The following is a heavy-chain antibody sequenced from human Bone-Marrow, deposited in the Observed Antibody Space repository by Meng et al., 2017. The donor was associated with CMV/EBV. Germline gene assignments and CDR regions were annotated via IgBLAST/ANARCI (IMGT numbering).Heavy chain of an antibody. CDR2: IIPILGIA. Sequence: SVKVSCKASGDTFSSYTISWVRQAPGQGLEWMGRIIPILGIANYAQKFQGRVTITADKSTSTAYMELSSLRSEDTAVYYCARDHSSGWRGFPDYGMDVWGQGTTVTVSS. CDR3: ARDHSSGWRGFPDYGMDV. J-gene: IGHJ6*02. CDR1: GDTFSSYT. D-gene: IGHD6-19*01. V-gene: IGHV1-69*04.